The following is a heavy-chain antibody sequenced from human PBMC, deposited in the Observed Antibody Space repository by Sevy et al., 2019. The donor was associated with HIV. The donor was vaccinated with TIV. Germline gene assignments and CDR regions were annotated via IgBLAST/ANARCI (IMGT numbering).Heavy chain of an antibody. CDR2: IYTGGST. D-gene: IGHD6-13*01. CDR1: GFTFGSYA. Sequence: GGSLRLSCVTSGFTFGSYAMSWVRQTPGKGLEWVSIIYTGGSTYYTDSVRGRFTISRDNSKNTLYLQMNSLRAEDTAVYFCASRIAATGRGEFDNWGQGTLVTVSS. CDR3: ASRIAATGRGEFDN. J-gene: IGHJ5*02. V-gene: IGHV3-53*01.